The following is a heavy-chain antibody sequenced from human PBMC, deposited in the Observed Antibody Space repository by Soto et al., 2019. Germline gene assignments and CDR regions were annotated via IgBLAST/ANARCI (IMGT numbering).Heavy chain of an antibody. Sequence: ASVKVSCKASGYTFTGYYMHWVRQAPGQGLEWMGWINPNSGGTNYAQKFQGRVTMTRDTSISTAYMELSRLRSDDTAVYYCASSGRYYDFWSGYPPYYYYYGMDVWGQGTTVTVFS. V-gene: IGHV1-2*02. CDR2: INPNSGGT. CDR1: GYTFTGYY. CDR3: ASSGRYYDFWSGYPPYYYYYGMDV. J-gene: IGHJ6*02. D-gene: IGHD3-3*01.